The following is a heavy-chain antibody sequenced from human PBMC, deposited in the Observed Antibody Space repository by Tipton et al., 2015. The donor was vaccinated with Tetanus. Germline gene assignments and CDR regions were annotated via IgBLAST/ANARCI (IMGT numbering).Heavy chain of an antibody. CDR2: ISYDGSNK. J-gene: IGHJ6*02. CDR1: GFTFSSYG. V-gene: IGHV3-30*18. Sequence: SLRLSCAASGFTFSSYGMHWVRQAPGKGLEWVAVISYDGSNKYYADSVKGRFTISRDNSKNTLYLQMNSLRAEDTAVSYCAKVHGYYSYYYYGMDVWGQGTTVTVSS. CDR3: AKVHGYYSYYYYGMDV. D-gene: IGHD2/OR15-2a*01.